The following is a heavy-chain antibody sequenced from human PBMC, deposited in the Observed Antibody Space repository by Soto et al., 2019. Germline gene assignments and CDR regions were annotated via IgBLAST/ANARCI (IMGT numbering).Heavy chain of an antibody. V-gene: IGHV3-23*01. J-gene: IGHJ5*02. D-gene: IGHD2-2*01. CDR1: GFTFSSYA. CDR2: ISGSGGST. CDR3: AKDRPIVVVPAAANWFDP. Sequence: EVQLLESGGGLVQPGGSLRLSCAASGFTFSSYAMSWVRQAPGKGLEWVSAISGSGGSTYYADSVKGRFTISRDNSKNTLYLQMNSLRAEDTAVYYCAKDRPIVVVPAAANWFDPWGQGTLVTVSS.